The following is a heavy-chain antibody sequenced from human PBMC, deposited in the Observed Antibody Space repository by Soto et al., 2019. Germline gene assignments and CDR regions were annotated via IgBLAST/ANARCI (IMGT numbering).Heavy chain of an antibody. CDR1: GGSISIGGYY. V-gene: IGHV4-31*03. J-gene: IGHJ4*02. Sequence: SETLSLTCTVSGGSISIGGYYWSWIRQHPGKGLEWIGYIYYSGSTYYNPSLKSRVTISVDTSKNQFSLKLSSVTAADTAVYYCARGHEYYDFWSGYLYFDYWGQGTLVTVSS. CDR3: ARGHEYYDFWSGYLYFDY. D-gene: IGHD3-3*01. CDR2: IYYSGST.